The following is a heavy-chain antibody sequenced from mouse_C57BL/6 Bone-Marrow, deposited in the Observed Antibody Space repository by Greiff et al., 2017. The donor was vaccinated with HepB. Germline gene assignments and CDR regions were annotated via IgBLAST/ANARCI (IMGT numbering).Heavy chain of an antibody. CDR1: GYSFTSYY. V-gene: IGHV1-66*01. CDR2: IYPGSGNT. D-gene: IGHD2-14*01. J-gene: IGHJ3*01. Sequence: VQLQQSGPELVKPGASVKISCKASGYSFTSYYIHWVKQRPGQGLEWIGWIYPGSGNTKYNEKFKGKATLTADTSSSTAYMQLSSLTSEDSAVYYCARGYSPGFAYWGQGTLVTVSA. CDR3: ARGYSPGFAY.